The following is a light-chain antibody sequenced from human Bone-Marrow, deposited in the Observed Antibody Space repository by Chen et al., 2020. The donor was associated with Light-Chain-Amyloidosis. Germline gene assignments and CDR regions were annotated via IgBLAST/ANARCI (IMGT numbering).Light chain of an antibody. J-gene: IGLJ2*01. CDR2: RDT. CDR1: DLPTKY. Sequence: SYELTQPPSVSVFPGQTARITCSGDDLPTKYAYWYQQKPGQAPVLVIHRDTERPSGISERFSGSSSGTTATLTISEDQAEDEADYHCQSADSSGTYEVIFGGGTKLTGL. V-gene: IGLV3-25*03. CDR3: QSADSSGTYEVI.